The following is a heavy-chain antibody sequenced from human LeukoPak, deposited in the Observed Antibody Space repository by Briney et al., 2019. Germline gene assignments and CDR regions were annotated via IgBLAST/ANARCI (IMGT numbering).Heavy chain of an antibody. CDR3: ARHSYGGEAFDI. Sequence: HTGGSLRLSCAASGFIVSIKDMSWVRQAPGKGLEWVSVIYSGGSTYYANSVKGRFTISRDNSKNTLYLQMNSLRAEDTAMFYCARHSYGGEAFDIWGQGTMVTVSS. J-gene: IGHJ3*02. D-gene: IGHD5-18*01. CDR2: IYSGGST. CDR1: GFIVSIKD. V-gene: IGHV3-53*01.